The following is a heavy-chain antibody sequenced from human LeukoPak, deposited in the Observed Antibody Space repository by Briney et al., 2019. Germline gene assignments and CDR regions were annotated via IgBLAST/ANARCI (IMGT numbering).Heavy chain of an antibody. D-gene: IGHD4-17*01. CDR3: AREKPPRDYGAPLGAFDI. Sequence: GASVKVSCKASGGTFSSYAISWVRQAPGQGLEWMGRIIPILGIANYAQKFQGRVTITADKSTSTAYMELSSLRSEDTAVYYCAREKPPRDYGAPLGAFDIWGQGTMVTVSS. V-gene: IGHV1-69*04. J-gene: IGHJ3*02. CDR1: GGTFSSYA. CDR2: IIPILGIA.